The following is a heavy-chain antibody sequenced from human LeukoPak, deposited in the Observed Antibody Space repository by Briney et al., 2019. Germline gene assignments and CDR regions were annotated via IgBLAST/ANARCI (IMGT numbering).Heavy chain of an antibody. D-gene: IGHD6-19*01. CDR1: GGTFSSYA. CDR3: ARDPSPIAVAVAFDI. Sequence: GASVKVSCKASGGTFSSYAISWVRQAPGQGLEWMGRIIPIFGTANYAQKFQGRVTITTDESTSTAYMELSSLRSEDTAVYCCARDPSPIAVAVAFDIWGQGTMVTVSS. J-gene: IGHJ3*02. CDR2: IIPIFGTA. V-gene: IGHV1-69*05.